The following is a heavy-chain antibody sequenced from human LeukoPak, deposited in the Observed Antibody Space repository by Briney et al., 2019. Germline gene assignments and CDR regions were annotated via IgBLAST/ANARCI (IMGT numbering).Heavy chain of an antibody. CDR1: GYSISSGYY. D-gene: IGHD2-15*01. J-gene: IGHJ2*01. Sequence: PSETLSLTCNVSGYSISSGYYYSCIRHAPPKGLQWIGRNHHSGYTYLHPSPKGRVTNSVDTAKNDFPLKLSSVAAGGTGSDYCGEDMNPTSSLELW. CDR2: NHHSGYT. V-gene: IGHV4-38-2*02. CDR3: GEDMNPTSSLEL.